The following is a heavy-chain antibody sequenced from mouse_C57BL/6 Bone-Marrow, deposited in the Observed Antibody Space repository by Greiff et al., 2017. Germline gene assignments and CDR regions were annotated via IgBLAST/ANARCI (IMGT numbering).Heavy chain of an antibody. Sequence: DVKLVESGAELVRPGASVKLSCTASGFNIKDDYMHWVKQRPEQGLEWIGWLDPENGDTEYASKFQGKATIPADTSSNTAYLQLSSLTSEDTAVYYCTTGLLRVYYCDYWGQGTTLTVSS. CDR1: GFNIKDDY. J-gene: IGHJ2*01. V-gene: IGHV14-4*01. D-gene: IGHD2-3*01. CDR2: LDPENGDT. CDR3: TTGLLRVYYCDY.